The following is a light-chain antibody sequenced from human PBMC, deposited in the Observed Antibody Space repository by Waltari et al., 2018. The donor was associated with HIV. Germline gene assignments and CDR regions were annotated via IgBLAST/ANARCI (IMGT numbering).Light chain of an antibody. CDR2: DDH. V-gene: IGLV3-21*02. CDR3: QVWDSSRGLSFV. CDR1: NIESKS. Sequence: SYVLIQPPSVSVAPGQTATITCGGNNIESKSVHWYQQKPGQAPVLVVSDDHDRRSGIPERVSGSNSGNTATLTISRVEAGDEADYYCQVWDSSRGLSFVFGSGTKVTVL. J-gene: IGLJ1*01.